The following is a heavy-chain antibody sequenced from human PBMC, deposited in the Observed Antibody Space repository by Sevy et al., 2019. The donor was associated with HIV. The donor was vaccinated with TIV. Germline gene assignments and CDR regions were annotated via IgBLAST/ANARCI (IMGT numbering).Heavy chain of an antibody. V-gene: IGHV3-73*01. D-gene: IGHD5-12*01. J-gene: IGHJ4*02. Sequence: GGSLRLSCAASGFTFSGSAMHWVRQASGKGLEWVGRIRSKANSYATAYAASVKGRFTISRDDSKNTAYLQMNSLKTEDTAVYYCTRHGGEMATIGDDGFDYWGQGTLVTVSS. CDR1: GFTFSGSA. CDR3: TRHGGEMATIGDDGFDY. CDR2: IRSKANSYAT.